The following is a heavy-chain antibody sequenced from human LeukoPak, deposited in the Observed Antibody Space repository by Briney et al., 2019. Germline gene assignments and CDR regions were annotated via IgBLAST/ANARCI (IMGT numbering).Heavy chain of an antibody. D-gene: IGHD1-26*01. V-gene: IGHV1-18*01. J-gene: IGHJ3*02. CDR2: ISAYNGNT. Sequence: ASVKVSCKASGYTFTSYGISWVRQAPGQGLEWMGWISAYNGNTDYAQKLQGRVTMTRDTSISTAYMDLSSLRSDDTAVYYCARGLIVAATTGAFDMWGQGTMVTVSS. CDR3: ARGLIVAATTGAFDM. CDR1: GYTFTSYG.